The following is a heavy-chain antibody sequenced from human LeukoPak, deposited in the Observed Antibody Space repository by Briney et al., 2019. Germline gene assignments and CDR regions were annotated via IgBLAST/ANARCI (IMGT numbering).Heavy chain of an antibody. V-gene: IGHV4-34*01. CDR3: ARGLYYDSSGYYYSPTDY. Sequence: SETLSLTCAVYGGSFSGYYWSWIRQPPGKGLERVGEINHSGSTNYNPSLKSRVTISVDTSKNQLSLKLSSVTAADTAVYYCARGLYYDSSGYYYSPTDYWGQGTLVTVSS. CDR1: GGSFSGYY. D-gene: IGHD3-22*01. J-gene: IGHJ4*02. CDR2: INHSGST.